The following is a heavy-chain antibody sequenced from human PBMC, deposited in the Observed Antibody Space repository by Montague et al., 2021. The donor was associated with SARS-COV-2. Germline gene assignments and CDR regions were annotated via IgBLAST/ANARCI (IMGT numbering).Heavy chain of an antibody. CDR2: TYNTGST. J-gene: IGHJ6*02. CDR1: GGSIKSNSYY. V-gene: IGHV4-39*01. D-gene: IGHD3-10*01. CDR3: VSLVLWFGTGRDYYYYGTDV. Sequence: SETLSLTCNVSGGSIKSNSYYWGWIRQPPGKGLEWIGSTYNTGSTYHNPSLKSRVSISADSSKNQFSLRLSSVTAADTAVYYCVSLVLWFGTGRDYYYYGTDVWGQGTTVTVSS.